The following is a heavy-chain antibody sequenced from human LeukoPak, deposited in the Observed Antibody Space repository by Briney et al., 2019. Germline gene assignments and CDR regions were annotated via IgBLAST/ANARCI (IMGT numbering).Heavy chain of an antibody. J-gene: IGHJ4*02. CDR3: AKDMTTTVTTLVLDY. CDR1: GFIFDDYA. Sequence: PGRSLRLSCAASGFIFDDYAMHWVRQVPGKGLEWVSGISWNSGSIGYADSVKGRFTISRDNAKNSLYLQMNSLRAEDTALYYCAKDMTTTVTTLVLDYWGQGTLVTVSS. V-gene: IGHV3-9*01. CDR2: ISWNSGSI. D-gene: IGHD4-17*01.